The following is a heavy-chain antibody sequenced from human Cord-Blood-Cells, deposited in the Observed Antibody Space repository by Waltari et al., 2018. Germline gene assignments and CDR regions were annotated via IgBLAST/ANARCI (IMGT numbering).Heavy chain of an antibody. V-gene: IGHV4-34*01. CDR2: INHSGST. Sequence: IRQPPGKGLEWIGEINHSGSTNYNPSLKSRVTISVDTSKNQFSLKLSSVTAADTAVYYCARPLPGDDAFDIWGQGTMVTVSS. CDR3: ARPLPGDDAFDI. J-gene: IGHJ3*02. D-gene: IGHD7-27*01.